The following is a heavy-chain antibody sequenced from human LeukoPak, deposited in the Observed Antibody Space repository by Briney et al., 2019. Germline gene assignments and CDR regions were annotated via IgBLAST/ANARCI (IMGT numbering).Heavy chain of an antibody. V-gene: IGHV4-34*01. CDR2: VNHSGST. Sequence: SETLSLTCAVYGGSFSGYYWSWIRQPPGKGLEWIGEVNHSGSTNYNPSLKSRVTISVDTSKNQFSLKLSSVTAADTAIYYCARVTGYMIEDYFDYWGQGTLVTVSS. D-gene: IGHD3-22*01. CDR3: ARVTGYMIEDYFDY. CDR1: GGSFSGYY. J-gene: IGHJ4*02.